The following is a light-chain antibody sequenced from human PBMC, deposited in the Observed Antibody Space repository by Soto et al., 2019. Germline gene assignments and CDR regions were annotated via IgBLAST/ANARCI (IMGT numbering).Light chain of an antibody. J-gene: IGLJ3*02. Sequence: SYELTQPPSVSVAPGQTARITRGESNIGSKSVHWYQQKPGQAPVLVVSHDSDRPSGIPERFSGSNSGNTATLTISRVDAGDEADYFCQVWDSYSDHVVFGGGTKLTVL. CDR3: QVWDSYSDHVV. CDR1: NIGSKS. V-gene: IGLV3-21*02. CDR2: HDS.